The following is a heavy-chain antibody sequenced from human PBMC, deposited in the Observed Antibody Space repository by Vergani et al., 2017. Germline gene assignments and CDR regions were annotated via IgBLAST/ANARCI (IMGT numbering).Heavy chain of an antibody. CDR2: ITFGGSNQ. CDR1: GIPLGNYD. CDR3: AKHFRGWGIDY. D-gene: IGHD3-16*01. J-gene: IGHJ4*02. V-gene: IGHV3-30*02. Sequence: QVQLVESGGGVVQRGGSLRLPCATFGIPLGNYDIPGIRPGRGKGREFVAFITFGGSNQYYADSVKGRFTLSRDFSKKTLYLQKNSLRTDDTATYYCAKHFRGWGIDYWGQGTQVIVSS.